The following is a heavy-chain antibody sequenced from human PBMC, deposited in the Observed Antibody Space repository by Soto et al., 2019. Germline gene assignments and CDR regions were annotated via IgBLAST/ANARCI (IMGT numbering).Heavy chain of an antibody. CDR3: ARSGYCSGGSCYPWAFDI. CDR2: TRNKANSYTT. J-gene: IGHJ3*02. D-gene: IGHD2-15*01. V-gene: IGHV3-72*01. Sequence: GGSLRLSCAASGFTFSDHYMDWVRQAPGKGLEWVGRTRNKANSYTTEYAASVKGRFTISRDDSKNSLYLQMNSLKTEDTAVYYCARSGYCSGGSCYPWAFDIWGQGTMVTVSS. CDR1: GFTFSDHY.